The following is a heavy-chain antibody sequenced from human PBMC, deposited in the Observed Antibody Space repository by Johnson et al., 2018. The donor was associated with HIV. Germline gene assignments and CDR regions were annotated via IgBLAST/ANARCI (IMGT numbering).Heavy chain of an antibody. Sequence: VQLVESGGGVVQPGRSLRLSCAASGFIFSSYAMHWVRQAPGKGLEYVSAISSNGGSTYYANSVKGRFTISRDNSKNSLYLQMGSLRTEDMAVYHCARARYTSDWYLYDAFDLWGQGTMVTVSS. CDR3: ARARYTSDWYLYDAFDL. CDR1: GFIFSSYA. D-gene: IGHD6-13*01. V-gene: IGHV3-64*01. J-gene: IGHJ3*01. CDR2: ISSNGGST.